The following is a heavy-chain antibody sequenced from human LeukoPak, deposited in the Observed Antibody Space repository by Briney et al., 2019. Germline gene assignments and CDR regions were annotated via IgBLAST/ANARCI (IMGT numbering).Heavy chain of an antibody. CDR2: IYYSGST. D-gene: IGHD5-18*01. CDR3: ARARIQLWNPYWFDP. Sequence: PSETLSLTCTVSGGSVSSGSYYWSWIRQPPGKGLEWIGYIYYSGSTNYNPSLKSRVTISVDTSKNQFSLKLSSVTAADTAVYYCARARIQLWNPYWFDPWGQGTLVTVSS. V-gene: IGHV4-61*01. J-gene: IGHJ5*02. CDR1: GGSVSSGSYY.